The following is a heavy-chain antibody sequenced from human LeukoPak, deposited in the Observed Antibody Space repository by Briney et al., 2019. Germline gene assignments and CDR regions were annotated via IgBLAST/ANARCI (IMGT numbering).Heavy chain of an antibody. D-gene: IGHD3-22*01. CDR1: GFTFSSYA. V-gene: IGHV3-21*01. J-gene: IGHJ5*02. CDR3: ARDLGLDYYDSSGYSRVEPT. CDR2: ISSSSSYI. Sequence: PGGSLRLSCAASGFTFSSYAMSWVRQAPGKGLEWVSSISSSSSYIYYADSVKGRFTISRDNAKNSLYLQMNSLRAEDTAVYYCARDLGLDYYDSSGYSRVEPTWGQGTLVTVSS.